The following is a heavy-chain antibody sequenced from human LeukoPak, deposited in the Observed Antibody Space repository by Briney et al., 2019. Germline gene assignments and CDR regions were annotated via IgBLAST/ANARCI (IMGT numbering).Heavy chain of an antibody. V-gene: IGHV4-59*08. CDR2: IYYSGST. J-gene: IGHJ4*02. CDR3: ARLYGGYSYGYFDY. CDR1: GGSISSYY. D-gene: IGHD5-18*01. Sequence: SETLSLTCTVSGGSISSYYWSWIWQPPGQGQEWIGYIYYSGSTNYNPSLKSRVTISVDTSKNQFSLKLSSVTAADTAVYYCARLYGGYSYGYFDYWGQGTLVTVSS.